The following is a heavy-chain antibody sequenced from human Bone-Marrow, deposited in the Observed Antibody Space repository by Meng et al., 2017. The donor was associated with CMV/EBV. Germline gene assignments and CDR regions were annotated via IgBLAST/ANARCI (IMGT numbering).Heavy chain of an antibody. Sequence: SETLSLTCAVSGGSISSSNWWSWVRQPPGKGLEWIGEIYHSGSTNYNPSLKSRVTISVDKSKNQFSLKLSSVTAADTAVYYCARTGYQWLAYFDYWGQGTLVTVSS. CDR2: IYHSGST. D-gene: IGHD6-19*01. CDR1: GGSISSSNW. V-gene: IGHV4-4*02. CDR3: ARTGYQWLAYFDY. J-gene: IGHJ4*02.